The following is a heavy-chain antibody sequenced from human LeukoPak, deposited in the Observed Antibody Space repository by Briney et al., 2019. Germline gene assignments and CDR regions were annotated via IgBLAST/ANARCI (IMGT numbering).Heavy chain of an antibody. V-gene: IGHV3-23*01. D-gene: IGHD1-7*01. J-gene: IGHJ6*03. CDR1: GFTFSSYA. CDR2: ISGNSGST. Sequence: GGSLRLSCAASGFTFSSYAMSWVRQAPGKGLEWVSGISGNSGSTYYADSVKGRFTISRDNSKNTLYLQMNSLRAEDAAVYYCAKDRGVNYYYYYYYMDGWGKGTTVTASS. CDR3: AKDRGVNYYYYYYYMDG.